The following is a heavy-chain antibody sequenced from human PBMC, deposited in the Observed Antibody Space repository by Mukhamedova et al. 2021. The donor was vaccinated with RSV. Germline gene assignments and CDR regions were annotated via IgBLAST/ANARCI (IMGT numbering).Heavy chain of an antibody. J-gene: IGHJ4*01. V-gene: IGHV2-26*01. D-gene: IGHD5-24*01. Sequence: DEKSYSTSLKSRLTISKDTSKSQVVLTMTNMDPVDTATYYCARIREDGYKISYYFDYWGHGTLVTVSS. CDR2: DEK. CDR3: ARIREDGYKISYYFDY.